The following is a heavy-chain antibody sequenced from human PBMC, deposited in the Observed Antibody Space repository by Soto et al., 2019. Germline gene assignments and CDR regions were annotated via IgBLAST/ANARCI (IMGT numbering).Heavy chain of an antibody. CDR1: GYTFTSHY. CDR3: ARDWIVLVLSASRPHDYYYYGMDI. D-gene: IGHD2-8*02. J-gene: IGHJ6*02. V-gene: IGHV1-46*01. Sequence: VQLVQSGAEVRKPGASVTVSCKASGYTFTSHYMHWVRRAPGHGLEWMAVTNLKSGDTNYAQSFQGRLNVTRDPSTNTSYMSLSGLTSEDTAVYYCARDWIVLVLSASRPHDYYYYGMDIWGQGTSVTVSS. CDR2: TNLKSGDT.